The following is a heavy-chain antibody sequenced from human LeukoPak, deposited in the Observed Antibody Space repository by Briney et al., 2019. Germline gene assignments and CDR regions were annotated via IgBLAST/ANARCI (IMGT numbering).Heavy chain of an antibody. CDR1: GGSISSGDYY. CDR3: ARPYYYDSRIDP. V-gene: IGHV4-30-4*01. J-gene: IGHJ5*02. CDR2: MYYSGST. Sequence: KPSQTLSLTCTVSGGSISSGDYYWSWIRQPPGKGLEWNAYMYYSGSTYYNPSLKSRVIMSADTSKNQLSLKLSSVTAADTAVYYCARPYYYDSRIDPWGQGILVTVSS. D-gene: IGHD3-22*01.